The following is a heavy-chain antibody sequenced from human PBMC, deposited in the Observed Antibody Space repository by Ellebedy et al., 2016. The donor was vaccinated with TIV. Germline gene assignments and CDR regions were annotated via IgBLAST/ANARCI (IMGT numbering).Heavy chain of an antibody. CDR2: IRSKAYGGTT. J-gene: IGHJ4*02. V-gene: IGHV3-49*03. Sequence: GESLKISCTASGFTFGDYAMSWFRQAPGKGLEWVGFIRSKAYGGTTEYAASVKGRFTISRDDSKSIAYLQMNSLKTEDTAVYYCTREAVAGFFDYWGQGTLVTVSS. CDR1: GFTFGDYA. CDR3: TREAVAGFFDY. D-gene: IGHD6-19*01.